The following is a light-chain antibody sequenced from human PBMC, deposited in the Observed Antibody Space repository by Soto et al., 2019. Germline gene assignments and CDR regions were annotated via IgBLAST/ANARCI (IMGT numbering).Light chain of an antibody. J-gene: IGKJ5*01. CDR3: QQINSYPIT. CDR2: AAS. CDR1: QGINSY. V-gene: IGKV1-9*01. Sequence: DIQLTQSPSFLSASVGDRVTITCRASQGINSYLAWYQQKPGKVPKLLIYAASTLQSGVPSRFSGSGSGTEFTLTISSLQPGDFATYYCQQINSYPITFGQGTRLEIK.